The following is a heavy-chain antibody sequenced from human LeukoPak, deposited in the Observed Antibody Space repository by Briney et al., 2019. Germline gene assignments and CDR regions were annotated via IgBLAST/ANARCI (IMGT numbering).Heavy chain of an antibody. Sequence: SGTLSLTCAVYGGSFSGYYWSWIRQPPGKGLEWIGEINHSGSTTYKPSLKSRVTISLDTSKNQFSLKLSSVTAADTAVYYCARGRGRGVLITTSRRSFWFDSWGQGTLVTVSS. CDR1: GGSFSGYY. CDR2: INHSGST. V-gene: IGHV4-34*01. J-gene: IGHJ5*01. D-gene: IGHD3-10*01. CDR3: ARGRGRGVLITTSRRSFWFDS.